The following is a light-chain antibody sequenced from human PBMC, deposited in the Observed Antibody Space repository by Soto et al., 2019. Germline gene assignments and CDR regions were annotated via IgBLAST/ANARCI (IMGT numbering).Light chain of an antibody. Sequence: WYQHGPGEAPRLLIYAASTRAAAIPDRFTGSGSGTDFALTISRLEPEDFGVYYCQQYGDSPLTSGPGTKVDI. V-gene: IGKV3-20*01. CDR2: AAS. J-gene: IGKJ3*01. CDR3: QQYGDSPLT.